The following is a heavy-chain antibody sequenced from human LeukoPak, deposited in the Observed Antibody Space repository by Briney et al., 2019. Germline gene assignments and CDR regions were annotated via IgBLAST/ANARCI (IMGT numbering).Heavy chain of an antibody. J-gene: IGHJ4*02. V-gene: IGHV3-23*01. D-gene: IGHD3-10*01. CDR2: ISGSGDST. Sequence: GGSLRLSCAASGFSFSSYAMSWVRQAPGKGLEWVSGISGSGDSTYCADSVKGRFTFSRDNSKNTLYLQMNSLRAEDTAVYFCARRGGAGSYLGYFDSWGQGTLVTVSS. CDR3: ARRGGAGSYLGYFDS. CDR1: GFSFSSYA.